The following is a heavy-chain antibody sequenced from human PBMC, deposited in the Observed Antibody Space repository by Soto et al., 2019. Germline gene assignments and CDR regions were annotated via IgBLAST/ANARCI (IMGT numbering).Heavy chain of an antibody. CDR3: TRASSLDFDF. CDR1: GFTVGDDA. Sequence: XLRLSCTPSGFTVGDDALSWVRQAPGKGLEWVGFIRRNAYCGTTDYAASVKGRFTISRDDSKSIAYLQMNSLRTEDTALYYCTRASSLDFDFWGQGTLVTVSS. D-gene: IGHD3-16*01. J-gene: IGHJ4*02. CDR2: IRRNAYCGTT. V-gene: IGHV3-49*04.